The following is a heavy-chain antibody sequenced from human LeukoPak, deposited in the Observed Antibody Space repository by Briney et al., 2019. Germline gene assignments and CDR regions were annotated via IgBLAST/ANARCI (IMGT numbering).Heavy chain of an antibody. Sequence: SETLSLTCAVYGGSFSGYYWSWIRQPPGKGLEWLGEINHSGSTNYNPSLKSRVTISVDTSKNQFSLKLSSVTAADTAVYYCARATVVVAATTHGYYYGMDVWGKGTTVTVSS. V-gene: IGHV4-34*01. J-gene: IGHJ6*04. CDR3: ARATVVVAATTHGYYYGMDV. CDR1: GGSFSGYY. CDR2: INHSGST. D-gene: IGHD2-15*01.